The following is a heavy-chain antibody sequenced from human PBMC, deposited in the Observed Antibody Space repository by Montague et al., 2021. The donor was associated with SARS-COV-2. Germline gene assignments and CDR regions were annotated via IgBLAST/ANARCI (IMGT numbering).Heavy chain of an antibody. CDR3: ARGTLSVKMAVVVFLGGIYYFDS. CDR2: IYHSGGT. Sequence: SETLSLTCAVSAGSISSSNWWSWVRQPPGKGLEWIAEIYHSGGTNYNPSLKSRVTISVDTSKNQFSLNLKSVTAADTAVYYCARGTLSVKMAVVVFLGGIYYFDSWGQGTLVAVSS. V-gene: IGHV4-4*02. D-gene: IGHD3-16*01. J-gene: IGHJ4*02. CDR1: AGSISSSNW.